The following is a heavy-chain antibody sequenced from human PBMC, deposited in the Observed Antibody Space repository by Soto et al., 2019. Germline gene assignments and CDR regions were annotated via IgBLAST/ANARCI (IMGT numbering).Heavy chain of an antibody. Sequence: SETLSLTCAVSGYSISSCYYWCWLRQPPGRGLEWFGSIYHGGSTYYNPSLNSRVTLSIDMTNNHVSLILNSVTAADTAVYYWARVWPWVPYYYDSSPYTFENWFDPWGQGTLVTVSS. J-gene: IGHJ5*02. CDR1: GYSISSCYY. D-gene: IGHD3-22*01. CDR3: ARVWPWVPYYYDSSPYTFENWFDP. V-gene: IGHV4-38-2*01. CDR2: IYHGGST.